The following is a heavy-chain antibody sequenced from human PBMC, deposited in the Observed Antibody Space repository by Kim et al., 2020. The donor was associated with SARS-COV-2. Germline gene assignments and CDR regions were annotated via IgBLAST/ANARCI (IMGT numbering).Heavy chain of an antibody. J-gene: IGHJ3*02. Sequence: SVKVSCKASGGNFNNFAINWVRQAPGQGLEWMGRITPILNVANYAQNFQARLTITADKSTSTLYMELSSLRSDDTAVYYCAKDRGISWTEDVFDIWGQGTMVTVSS. V-gene: IGHV1-69*04. CDR3: AKDRGISWTEDVFDI. D-gene: IGHD6-13*01. CDR1: GGNFNNFA. CDR2: ITPILNVA.